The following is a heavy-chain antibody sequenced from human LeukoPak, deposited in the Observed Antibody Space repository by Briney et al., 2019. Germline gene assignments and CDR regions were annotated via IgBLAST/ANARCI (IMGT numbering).Heavy chain of an antibody. CDR2: ITGGGSR. CDR1: GFTFRNYA. V-gene: IGHV3-23*01. D-gene: IGHD6-19*01. Sequence: PGGSLRLSCAASGFTFRNYAMSWVRQAPGKGLQWVSGITGGGSRFYADSAKGRFTISRDNSKNTLYLQMNSLRAEDTAVYYCAKDKYSSGWYDPWGQGTLVTVSS. J-gene: IGHJ5*02. CDR3: AKDKYSSGWYDP.